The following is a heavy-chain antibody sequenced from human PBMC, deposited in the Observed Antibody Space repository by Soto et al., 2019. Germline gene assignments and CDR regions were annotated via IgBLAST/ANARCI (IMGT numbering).Heavy chain of an antibody. D-gene: IGHD6-19*01. V-gene: IGHV5-51*01. CDR3: ARQAAVAGAYYYYYGMDV. Sequence: GESLKISCKGSGYSFTSYWIGWVRQMPGKGLEWMGIIYPGDSDTRYSPSFQGQVTISADKSISTAYLQWSSLKASDTAMYYCARQAAVAGAYYYYYGMDVWGQGTTVPVSS. CDR2: IYPGDSDT. J-gene: IGHJ6*02. CDR1: GYSFTSYW.